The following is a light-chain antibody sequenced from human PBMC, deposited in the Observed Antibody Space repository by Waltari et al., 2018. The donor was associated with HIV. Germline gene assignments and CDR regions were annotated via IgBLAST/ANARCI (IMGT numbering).Light chain of an antibody. J-gene: IGKJ2*01. V-gene: IGKV1-5*03. CDR3: QQYKKYFT. CDR1: ESVSGW. CDR2: RAS. Sequence: DIQMTQSPSTLSSSVGDRVTITCRANESVSGWLAWYQHKPGKAPKLLIYRASRLQSGVPSRFSGSGSETECTLTISSLQPDDFATYYCQQYKKYFTFGQGTKLDIK.